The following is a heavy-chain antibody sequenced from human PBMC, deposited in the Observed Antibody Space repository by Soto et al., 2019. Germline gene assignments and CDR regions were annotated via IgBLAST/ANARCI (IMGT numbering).Heavy chain of an antibody. CDR3: AKSRDAYNFYFYYGMDV. J-gene: IGHJ6*02. CDR2: ILYDGSNE. Sequence: PGGSLGLSCAASGFTFSNYGMHWVRQTPGKGLEWVALILYDGSNEYYADSVKGRFTISRDNSKNTLYLQVSSLRAEDTAVYYCAKSRDAYNFYFYYGMDVWGQGTSVTVS. CDR1: GFTFSNYG. V-gene: IGHV3-30*18. D-gene: IGHD1-1*01.